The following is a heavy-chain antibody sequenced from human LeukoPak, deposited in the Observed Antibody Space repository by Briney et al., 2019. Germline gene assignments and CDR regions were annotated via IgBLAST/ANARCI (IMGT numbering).Heavy chain of an antibody. CDR1: GFTFSSYG. CDR3: AIYGSGEIDY. Sequence: PGGSLRLSCAASGFTFSSYGMHWVRQAPGKGLEWVAVISYDGSNKYYADSVKGRFTISRDNSKNTLYLQMNSLRAEDTAVYYCAIYGSGEIDYWGQGTLATVSS. V-gene: IGHV3-30*03. J-gene: IGHJ4*02. CDR2: ISYDGSNK. D-gene: IGHD3-10*01.